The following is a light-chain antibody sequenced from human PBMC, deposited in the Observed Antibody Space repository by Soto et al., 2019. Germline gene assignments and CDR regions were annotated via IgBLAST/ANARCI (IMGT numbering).Light chain of an antibody. CDR3: QQSYSTPLT. V-gene: IGKV1-39*01. J-gene: IGKJ4*01. Sequence: GDRVTITCRASQDISSYLAWYQQEPGKAPKLLIYAASTLQSGVPSRFSGSGSGTDFTLTISSLQPEDFATYYCQQSYSTPLTFGGGTKVDIK. CDR2: AAS. CDR1: QDISSY.